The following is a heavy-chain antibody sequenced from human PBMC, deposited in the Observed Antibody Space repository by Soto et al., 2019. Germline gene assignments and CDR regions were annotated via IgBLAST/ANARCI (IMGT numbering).Heavy chain of an antibody. Sequence: QVQLMQSGAEVKKPGSSVKVSCKASGGTFSSYAISWVRQAPGQGLEWMGGIIPIFGTANYAQKFQGRVTITADKSTSTAYMELSSLRSEDTAVYYCASGITIFGVVIIPIDYWGQGTLVTVSS. CDR1: GGTFSSYA. J-gene: IGHJ4*02. V-gene: IGHV1-69*06. D-gene: IGHD3-3*01. CDR3: ASGITIFGVVIIPIDY. CDR2: IIPIFGTA.